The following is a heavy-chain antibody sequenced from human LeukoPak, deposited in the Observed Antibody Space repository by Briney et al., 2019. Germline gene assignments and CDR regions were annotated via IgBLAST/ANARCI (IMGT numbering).Heavy chain of an antibody. V-gene: IGHV4-61*01. CDR2: IYYSGST. Sequence: PETLSLTCTVSGTSIRSDSYYWTWIRQNPGKGLEWIGYIYYSGSTNYNPSLKSRVTISVDTSKNQFSLKLSSVTAADTAVYYCARHDYGGNSFDYWGQGTLVTVSS. J-gene: IGHJ4*02. D-gene: IGHD4-23*01. CDR1: GTSIRSDSYY. CDR3: ARHDYGGNSFDY.